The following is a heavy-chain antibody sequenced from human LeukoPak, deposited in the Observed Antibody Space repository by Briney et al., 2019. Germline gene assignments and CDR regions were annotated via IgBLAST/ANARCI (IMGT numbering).Heavy chain of an antibody. Sequence: GGSQRLSCAASGFTFSSYGMHWVRQAPGKGLEWVAVIWYDGSNKYYADSVKGRFTISRDNSKNTLYLQMNSLRAEDTAVYYCASQGPVRYFDWYFDYWGQGTLVTVSS. V-gene: IGHV3-33*01. D-gene: IGHD3-9*01. CDR3: ASQGPVRYFDWYFDY. CDR1: GFTFSSYG. J-gene: IGHJ4*02. CDR2: IWYDGSNK.